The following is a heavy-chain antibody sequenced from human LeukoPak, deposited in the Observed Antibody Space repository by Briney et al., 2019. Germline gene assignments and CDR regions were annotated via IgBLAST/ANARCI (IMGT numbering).Heavy chain of an antibody. CDR3: ATLVSGINY. CDR2: VNPKTGGS. CDR1: GYTFTGYY. D-gene: IGHD1-20*01. J-gene: IGHJ4*02. V-gene: IGHV1-2*06. Sequence: ASVRVSCKASGYTFTGYYMHWVRQAPGQGLEWLGRVNPKTGGSNYAQNFQGRVTMTSDTSTTTAYMELSSLNSDDTAVYYCATLVSGINYWGQGTLVTVSS.